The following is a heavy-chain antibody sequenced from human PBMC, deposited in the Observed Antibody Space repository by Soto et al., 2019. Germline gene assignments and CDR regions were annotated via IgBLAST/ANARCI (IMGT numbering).Heavy chain of an antibody. CDR2: ITDSGGT. CDR1: GFTFSSYA. D-gene: IGHD2-21*02. Sequence: PGASLRLSCAASGFTFSSYAMNWVRQAPGRGLEWVSGITDSGGTYYADSVRGRFNISRDNSKNTLYLQMNSLRLEETAVYYCARPHVTYFYYDMDVWGQGTTVTVTS. J-gene: IGHJ6*02. CDR3: ARPHVTYFYYDMDV. V-gene: IGHV3-23*01.